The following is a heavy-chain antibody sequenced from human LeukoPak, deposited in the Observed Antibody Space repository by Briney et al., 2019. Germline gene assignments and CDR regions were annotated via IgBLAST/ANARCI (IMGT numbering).Heavy chain of an antibody. CDR1: GFTVSNNY. Sequence: PGGSMRLSCAVSGFTVSNNYISWVRQAPGKGLEWVSVIDSGGSTYYADSVKGRFTISRDNSKNTLYLQMNSLRAEDTAVYYCAGPRYCSGGSCSHYYYYMDVWGKGTTVTVSS. J-gene: IGHJ6*03. V-gene: IGHV3-53*01. CDR2: IDSGGST. CDR3: AGPRYCSGGSCSHYYYYMDV. D-gene: IGHD2-15*01.